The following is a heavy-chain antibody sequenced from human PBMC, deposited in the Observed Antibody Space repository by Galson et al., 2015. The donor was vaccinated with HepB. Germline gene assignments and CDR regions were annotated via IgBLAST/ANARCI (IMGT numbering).Heavy chain of an antibody. CDR2: IYSGGST. V-gene: IGHV3-66*01. J-gene: IGHJ4*02. CDR1: GFTVSSNY. Sequence: SLRLSCAASGFTVSSNYMSWVRQAPGKGLEWVSVIYSGGSTYYADSVKGRFTISRDNSKNTLYLQMNSLRAEDTAVYYCARASEGYSRPYYFDYWGQGTLVTVSS. D-gene: IGHD6-13*01. CDR3: ARASEGYSRPYYFDY.